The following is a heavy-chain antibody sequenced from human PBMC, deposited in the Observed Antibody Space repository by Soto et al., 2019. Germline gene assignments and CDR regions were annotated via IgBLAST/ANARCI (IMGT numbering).Heavy chain of an antibody. V-gene: IGHV4-34*01. CDR2: INHSGST. CDR3: ASRRLEIPRNWFDP. Sequence: LSLTCAVYGGSFSGYYWSWIRQPPGKGLEWIGEINHSGSTNYNPSLKSRVTISVDTSKNQFSLKLSYVTAADTAVYYCASRRLEIPRNWFDPWGQGTLVTVSS. D-gene: IGHD1-7*01. J-gene: IGHJ5*02. CDR1: GGSFSGYY.